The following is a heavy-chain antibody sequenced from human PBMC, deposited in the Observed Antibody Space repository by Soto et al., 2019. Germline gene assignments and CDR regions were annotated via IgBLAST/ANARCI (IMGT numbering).Heavy chain of an antibody. CDR2: ISSSSSTI. J-gene: IGHJ5*02. D-gene: IGHD3-10*01. CDR3: AYGPVFWFDP. Sequence: EVQLVESGGGLVQPGGSLRLSCAASGFTFSSYSMNWVRQAPGKGLEWVSYISSSSSTIYYADSVKGRFTVSRDNAKNSLYLQMNSLRDEDTAVYYCAYGPVFWFDPWGQGTLVTVSS. CDR1: GFTFSSYS. V-gene: IGHV3-48*02.